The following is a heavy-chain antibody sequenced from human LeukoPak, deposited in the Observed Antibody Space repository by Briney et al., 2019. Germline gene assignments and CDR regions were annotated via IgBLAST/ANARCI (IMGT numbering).Heavy chain of an antibody. J-gene: IGHJ4*02. CDR3: ARDWSGGITGTPGDY. D-gene: IGHD1-20*01. CDR2: INPSGGST. V-gene: IGHV1-46*01. CDR1: GYTFTSYY. Sequence: GASVKVSCKASGYTFTSYYMHWVRQAPGQGLEWMGIINPSGGSTNYAQKFQGRVTITADESTSTAYMELSSLRSEDTAVYYCARDWSGGITGTPGDYWGQGTLVTVSS.